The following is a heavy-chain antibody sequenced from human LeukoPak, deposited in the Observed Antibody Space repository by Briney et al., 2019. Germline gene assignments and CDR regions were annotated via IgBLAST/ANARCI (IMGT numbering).Heavy chain of an antibody. D-gene: IGHD1-1*01. CDR1: GFTFSSYW. CDR3: ARASWNRRDFDY. CDR2: INSDGSST. J-gene: IGHJ4*02. V-gene: IGHV3-74*01. Sequence: GGSLRLSCAASGFTFSSYWMHWVRQAPGKGLVWVSRINSDGSSTRYADSVKGRFTISRDNAKNTLYLQMNSLRAEDTAVYYCARASWNRRDFDYWGQGTLVTVSS.